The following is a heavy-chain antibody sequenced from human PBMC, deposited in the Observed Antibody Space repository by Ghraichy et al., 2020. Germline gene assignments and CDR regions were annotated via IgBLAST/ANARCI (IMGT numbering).Heavy chain of an antibody. V-gene: IGHV4/OR15-8*01. CDR2: IYHSDST. CDR1: GGSITSDRW. CDR3: VGSSGWTRSFEY. J-gene: IGHJ4*02. D-gene: IGHD6-19*01. Sequence: SQTLSLTCNVSGGSITSDRWWTWVRQSPGKGLEWVGEIYHSDSTNYNPPLKSRVSISVDKAKNQFSLTLTSVTAADTAVYYCVGSSGWTRSFEYWGQGVMVTVS.